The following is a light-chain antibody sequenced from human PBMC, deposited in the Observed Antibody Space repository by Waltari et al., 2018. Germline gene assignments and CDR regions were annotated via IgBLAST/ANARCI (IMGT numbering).Light chain of an antibody. Sequence: EIVLTQSPDILSLSPGERATHSCRASQSVSSSHLVWYQQKPGQAPRLLIHGTSNRATGIPDRFSGSGSGTDFTLTISRLEPDDFAVYYCQQYGSSHPLSFGGGTKVEIK. CDR1: QSVSSSH. J-gene: IGKJ4*01. V-gene: IGKV3-20*01. CDR2: GTS. CDR3: QQYGSSHPLS.